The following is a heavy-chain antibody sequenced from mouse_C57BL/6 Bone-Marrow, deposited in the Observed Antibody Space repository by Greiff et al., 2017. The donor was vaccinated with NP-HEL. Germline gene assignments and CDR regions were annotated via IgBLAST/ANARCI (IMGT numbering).Heavy chain of an antibody. J-gene: IGHJ3*01. CDR2: IDPSDSYT. CDR3: ARSEGLRAWFAY. D-gene: IGHD2-4*01. V-gene: IGHV1-69*01. Sequence: QVQLKQPGAELVMPGASVKLSCKASGYTFTSYWMHWVKQRPGQGLEWIGEIDPSDSYTNYNQKFKGKSTFTVDKSSSTAYMQLSSLTSEDSAVYYCARSEGLRAWFAYWGQGTLVTVSA. CDR1: GYTFTSYW.